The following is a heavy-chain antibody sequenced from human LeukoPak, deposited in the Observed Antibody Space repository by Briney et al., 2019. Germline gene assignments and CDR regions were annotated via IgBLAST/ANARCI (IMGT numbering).Heavy chain of an antibody. Sequence: SGGSLRLSCAASGFTFSSYAMSWVRQAPGKRLEWVSAISGSGGSTYYADSVKGRFTISRDNSKNTLYLQMNSLRAEDTAVYYCAKDRIFGVVIISYYMDVWGKGTTVTVSS. D-gene: IGHD3-3*01. J-gene: IGHJ6*03. CDR2: ISGSGGST. V-gene: IGHV3-23*01. CDR3: AKDRIFGVVIISYYMDV. CDR1: GFTFSSYA.